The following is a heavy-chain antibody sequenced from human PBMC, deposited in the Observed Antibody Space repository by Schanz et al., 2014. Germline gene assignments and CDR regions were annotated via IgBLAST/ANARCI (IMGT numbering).Heavy chain of an antibody. Sequence: EVQLLESGGGFVQPGGSLRLSCVASGVTFSSYAMSWVRQASGKGLEWVSAIIGSGASTYYADSVKGRFTISRDNSKNTLYLQMNSLRAEDTAVYYCAKDQGSYGSGSYSYFDYWGQGTLATVSS. CDR3: AKDQGSYGSGSYSYFDY. CDR2: IIGSGAST. J-gene: IGHJ4*02. CDR1: GVTFSSYA. D-gene: IGHD3-10*01. V-gene: IGHV3-23*01.